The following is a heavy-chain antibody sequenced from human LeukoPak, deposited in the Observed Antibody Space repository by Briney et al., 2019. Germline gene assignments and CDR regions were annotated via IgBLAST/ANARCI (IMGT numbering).Heavy chain of an antibody. CDR1: GYSISSGYY. V-gene: IGHV4-38-2*01. J-gene: IGHJ4*02. CDR2: IYHSGAT. D-gene: IGHD3-16*01. Sequence: SETLSLTCAVSGYSISSGYYWDWIRQPPGKGLEWIGNIYHSGATYHNPSLESRVSMSLDTSENQFSLKVTSVTAADTAVYYCANTQTPAGGGFDYWGQGTPVTVSS. CDR3: ANTQTPAGGGFDY.